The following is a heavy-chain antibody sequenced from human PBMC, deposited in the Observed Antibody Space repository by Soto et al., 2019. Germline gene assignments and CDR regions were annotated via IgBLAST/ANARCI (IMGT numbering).Heavy chain of an antibody. CDR3: AHLPYRSGSHTGWFDP. J-gene: IGHJ5*02. D-gene: IGHD3-10*01. V-gene: IGHV2-5*02. Sequence: QITLKESGPTLVKPTQTLTLTCTFSGFSLSTSGVGVGWIRQPPGKAPEWLAFIYWDDDKRYSPSLQSRLTIATDTSKPLVVLIMTNMDPVDTATYYCAHLPYRSGSHTGWFDPWGQGTLVTVSS. CDR1: GFSLSTSGVG. CDR2: IYWDDDK.